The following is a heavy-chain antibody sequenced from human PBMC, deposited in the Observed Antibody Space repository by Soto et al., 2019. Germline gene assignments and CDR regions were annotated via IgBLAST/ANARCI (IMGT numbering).Heavy chain of an antibody. J-gene: IGHJ6*02. V-gene: IGHV1-46*01. CDR3: ARDSLQWLVV. D-gene: IGHD6-19*01. Sequence: QVQLVQSGAEVKKPGASVKVSCKASGYTFTSYYLHWGRQAPGQGLEGMGIINPSGGSTSYAQKFQGRVTMTRDTSTSTVYMELSSLRSEDTAVYYCARDSLQWLVVWGQGTTVTVSS. CDR2: INPSGGST. CDR1: GYTFTSYY.